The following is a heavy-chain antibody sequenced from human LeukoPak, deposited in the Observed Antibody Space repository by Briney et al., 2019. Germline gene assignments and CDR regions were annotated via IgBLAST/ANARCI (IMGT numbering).Heavy chain of an antibody. Sequence: SETLSLTCTVSGGSISSYYWSWIRQPAGKGLEWIGRIYTSGSTNYNPSHNSRVTLSVDTTKNQFSLKLISATAAATAVYYCARVQPATRYYYYYYMDVWGKGTTVTVSS. CDR3: ARVQPATRYYYYYYMDV. D-gene: IGHD6-25*01. V-gene: IGHV4-4*07. J-gene: IGHJ6*03. CDR2: IYTSGST. CDR1: GGSISSYY.